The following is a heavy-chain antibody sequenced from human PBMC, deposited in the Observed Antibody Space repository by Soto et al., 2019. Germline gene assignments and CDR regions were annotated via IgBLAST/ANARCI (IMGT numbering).Heavy chain of an antibody. V-gene: IGHV1-2*04. Sequence: ASVKVSCKASGYSFTDYHIHWVRQAPGQGLEWLGRINPKSGGTSTAQKFQGWVTMTTDTSISTASMELTRLTSDDTAIYYCARGDSTDCSGGSCYFYYFAMDVWGQGTTVTVSS. CDR3: ARGDSTDCSGGSCYFYYFAMDV. CDR1: GYSFTDYH. D-gene: IGHD2-15*01. J-gene: IGHJ6*02. CDR2: INPKSGGT.